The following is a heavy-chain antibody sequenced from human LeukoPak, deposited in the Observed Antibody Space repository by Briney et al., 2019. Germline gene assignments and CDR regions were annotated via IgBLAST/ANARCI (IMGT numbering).Heavy chain of an antibody. V-gene: IGHV3-64D*09. D-gene: IGHD1-26*01. CDR3: VKDPSGTYFYFDY. J-gene: IGHJ4*02. CDR1: GFTFSSFA. CDR2: ISSDGGRT. Sequence: GGSLRLSCSSSGFTFSSFARFWVRQAPGKGLEYVSGISSDGGRTNYADSVKARFTISRDNSKVTLYLQMTSLRPEDTAIYYCVKDPSGTYFYFDYWGQGTLVTVSS.